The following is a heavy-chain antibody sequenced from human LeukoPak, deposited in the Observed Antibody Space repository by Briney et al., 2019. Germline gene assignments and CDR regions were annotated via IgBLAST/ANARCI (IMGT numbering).Heavy chain of an antibody. CDR1: GFTFSSYS. CDR2: ISSSSSYI. D-gene: IGHD3-10*01. J-gene: IGHJ6*02. Sequence: GGSLRLSCAASGFTFSSYSMNWVRQAPGKGLEWVSSISSSSSYIYYADSVKGRFTISRDNAKNSLYLQMNSLRAEDTAVYYCAGATMVRGVNPFYYYYYGMDVWGQGTTVTVSS. CDR3: AGATMVRGVNPFYYYYYGMDV. V-gene: IGHV3-21*01.